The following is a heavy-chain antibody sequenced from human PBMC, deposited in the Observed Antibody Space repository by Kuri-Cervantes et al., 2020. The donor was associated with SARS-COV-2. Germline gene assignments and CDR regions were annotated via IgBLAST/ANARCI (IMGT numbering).Heavy chain of an antibody. D-gene: IGHD2-2*01. CDR2: IIPIFGTA. CDR1: GGTFSSYA. Sequence: SVKVSCKASGGTFSSYAIIWVRQAPGQGLEWMGGIIPIFGTANSAQKFQGRVTITADESTSTAYMELSSLRSEDTAVYYCARGDQLLLGSWFDPWGQGTRVTGSS. J-gene: IGHJ5*02. CDR3: ARGDQLLLGSWFDP. V-gene: IGHV1-69*13.